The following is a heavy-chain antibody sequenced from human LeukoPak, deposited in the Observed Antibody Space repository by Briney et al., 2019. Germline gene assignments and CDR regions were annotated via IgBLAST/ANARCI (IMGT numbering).Heavy chain of an antibody. CDR1: GFTFSSYA. V-gene: IGHV3-23*01. D-gene: IGHD1-7*01. CDR3: AKGGTTAWTAVDY. Sequence: GGSLRLSCAASGFTFSSYAMSWVRQAPGKGLEWVSSISDSAGATYYADSVRGRFTISRDNSGSTLYLQINSLRADGTAVYYCAKGGTTAWTAVDYWGQGTLVTVSS. J-gene: IGHJ4*02. CDR2: ISDSAGAT.